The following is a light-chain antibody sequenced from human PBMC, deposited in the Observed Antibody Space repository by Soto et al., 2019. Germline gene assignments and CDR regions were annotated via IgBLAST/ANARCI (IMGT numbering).Light chain of an antibody. J-gene: IGLJ2*01. CDR1: NSDVGSYHF. V-gene: IGLV2-23*02. Sequence: QSALTQPASVSGSPGQTITISCTGTNSDVGSYHFVSWYQQHPGKAPKLLIYEVTKRPSGLSNRFSGSKSGTTASLTISGLQAEDEADYYCCSFAGNRCLVVFGGGTKLTVL. CDR2: EVT. CDR3: CSFAGNRCLVV.